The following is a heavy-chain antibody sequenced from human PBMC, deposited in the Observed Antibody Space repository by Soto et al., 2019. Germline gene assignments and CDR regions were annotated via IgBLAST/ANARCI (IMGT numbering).Heavy chain of an antibody. CDR1: GYTFTSYC. CDR2: IYPGDSDT. D-gene: IGHD5-12*01. J-gene: IGHJ6*02. CDR3: ARLNSGGYYYYGMDV. Sequence: PGESLKISCNSSGYTFTSYCIGWVLQMPGKGLEWMGIIYPGDSDTRYSPSFQGQVTISADKSVSTALLQWSSLKASDSAMYYCARLNSGGYYYYGMDVWGQGTTVTVSS. V-gene: IGHV5-51*01.